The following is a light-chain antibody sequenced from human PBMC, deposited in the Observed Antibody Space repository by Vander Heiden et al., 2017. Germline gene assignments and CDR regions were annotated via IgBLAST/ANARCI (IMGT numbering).Light chain of an antibody. Sequence: AVQLTQSPSSLSASVCDRVTLTCRASQAIDTFLAWYQQKPGEAPRLLIYGAHTLQSGVPSRFGGSRSGTDFTLTIRSLQPEDSGKSFCEQFDNYAWTFGRETTVEIK. CDR2: GAH. CDR1: QAIDTF. J-gene: IGKJ1*01. CDR3: EQFDNYAWT. V-gene: IGKV1D-13*01.